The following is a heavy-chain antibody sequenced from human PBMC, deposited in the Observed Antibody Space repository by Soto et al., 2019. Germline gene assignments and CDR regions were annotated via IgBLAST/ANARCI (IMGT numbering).Heavy chain of an antibody. V-gene: IGHV4-61*01. CDR3: ARDIRGFSRAFDY. CDR2: IYSSGNT. Sequence: QVQLQESGPGLVKPSETLSLTCSVSGDSVSSDTYYWTWIRQPPGKGLEWIGYIYSSGNTNYNPSLKSRVTISLDASGNQFSLKLTSVTAADTAVYYCARDIRGFSRAFDYWGQGTLVTVSS. CDR1: GDSVSSDTYY. D-gene: IGHD5-18*01. J-gene: IGHJ4*02.